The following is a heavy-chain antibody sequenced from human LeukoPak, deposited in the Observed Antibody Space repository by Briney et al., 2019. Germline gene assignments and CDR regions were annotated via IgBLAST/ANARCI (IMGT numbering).Heavy chain of an antibody. V-gene: IGHV3-74*01. Sequence: GGTLRLSCAASGFTFRSYGMSWVRQVPGKGLVWVSRINDDGSATFYADSVKGRFTISRDNAKNTLFLQINSLRAEDTAVYYCAREILAPGKTHDYWGQGTLVTVSS. CDR2: INDDGSAT. J-gene: IGHJ4*02. CDR1: GFTFRSYG. CDR3: AREILAPGKTHDY.